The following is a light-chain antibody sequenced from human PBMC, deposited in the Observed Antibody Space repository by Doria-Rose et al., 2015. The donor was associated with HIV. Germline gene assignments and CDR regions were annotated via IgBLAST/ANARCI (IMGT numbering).Light chain of an antibody. Sequence: DIQMTQSPSTLSVSVGDRVTITCRASQSISTWLAWYQQEPGKVPKLLIYKASSLESGVPSRFSGSGSGTEFTLTISSLQPDDFATYYCQHYNSYPFTFGPGTKVDIK. CDR3: QHYNSYPFT. CDR1: QSISTW. CDR2: KAS. V-gene: IGKV1-5*03. J-gene: IGKJ3*01.